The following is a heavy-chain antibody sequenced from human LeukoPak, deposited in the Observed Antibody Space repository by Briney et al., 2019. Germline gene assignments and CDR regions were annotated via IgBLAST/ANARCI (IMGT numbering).Heavy chain of an antibody. V-gene: IGHV4-38-2*01. CDR3: ARQAIAATGNWFDP. D-gene: IGHD2-15*01. Sequence: SETLSPTCAVSGYSISSGYYWGWIRQPPGKGLEWIGGIYHSGSTYYNPSLKSRVTISVDTSKNQFSLKVSSVTAADTAVYYCARQAIAATGNWFDPWGQGTLVTVSS. J-gene: IGHJ5*02. CDR1: GYSISSGYY. CDR2: IYHSGST.